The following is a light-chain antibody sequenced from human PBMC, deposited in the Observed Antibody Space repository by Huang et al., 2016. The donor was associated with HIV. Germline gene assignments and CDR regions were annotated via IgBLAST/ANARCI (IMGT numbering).Light chain of an antibody. CDR2: GAS. Sequence: AIQMTQSPSSLSASVGDRVTITCRASQGITDDLAWYQQKPGKAPKLLISGASTLRSVVPSRFSGSGSGTYFTLTISSLQPEDYATYYCLQDHNYPRTFGQGTKVEI. J-gene: IGKJ1*01. CDR1: QGITDD. CDR3: LQDHNYPRT. V-gene: IGKV1-6*01.